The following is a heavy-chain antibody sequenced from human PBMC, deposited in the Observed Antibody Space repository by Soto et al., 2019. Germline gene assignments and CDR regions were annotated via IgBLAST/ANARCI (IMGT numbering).Heavy chain of an antibody. Sequence: ASVKVSCKASGYTFTSYGISWVRQAPGQGLEWMGWISAYNGNTNYAQKLQGRVTMTTDTSTSTAYMELRSLRSDDTAVYYCARANRGRAPDAFDIWSQGTMVTVSS. D-gene: IGHD6-13*01. CDR1: GYTFTSYG. CDR3: ARANRGRAPDAFDI. V-gene: IGHV1-18*01. J-gene: IGHJ3*02. CDR2: ISAYNGNT.